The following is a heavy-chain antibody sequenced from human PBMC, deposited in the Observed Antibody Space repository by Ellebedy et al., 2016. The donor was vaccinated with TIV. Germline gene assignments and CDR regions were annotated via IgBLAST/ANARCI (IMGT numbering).Heavy chain of an antibody. CDR3: AHRQTYSFDY. Sequence: SGPTLVKPTQTLTLTCTFSGFSLNTGGVAVGWIRQPPGKALEWLALIYGNDDKRYSPSLKSRLAIPKDTSKNQVVLTMTNVDPVDTATYYCAHRQTYSFDYWGQGTLVTVSS. CDR1: GFSLNTGGVA. J-gene: IGHJ4*02. V-gene: IGHV2-5*01. CDR2: IYGNDDK. D-gene: IGHD2-15*01.